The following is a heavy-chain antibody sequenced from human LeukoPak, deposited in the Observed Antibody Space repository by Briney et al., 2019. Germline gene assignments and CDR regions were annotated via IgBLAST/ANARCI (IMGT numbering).Heavy chain of an antibody. D-gene: IGHD5-18*01. V-gene: IGHV4-34*01. CDR1: GGSFSDYF. CDR2: IYRGNT. Sequence: PSETLSLTCAVYGGSFSDYFWTWVRQSPGKGLEWIAEIYRGNTNYNPSLKSRATTSVDTSKNQFSLRLSSVTAADTAVYYCARVSYRKKYYFDYWGQGTLVTVSS. CDR3: ARVSYRKKYYFDY. J-gene: IGHJ4*02.